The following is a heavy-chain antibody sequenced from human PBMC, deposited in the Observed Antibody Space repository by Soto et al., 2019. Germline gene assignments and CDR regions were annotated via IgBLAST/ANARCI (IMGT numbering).Heavy chain of an antibody. CDR3: AIQGADYPSYHFDD. CDR2: IVPMFDTP. V-gene: IGHV1-69*01. CDR1: GGSFSSYG. D-gene: IGHD1-1*01. Sequence: QVQLVQSGAEVKKPGSSVKVSCKASGGSFSSYGFSWVRQAPGQGLEWMGGIVPMFDTPNYAQMFQVRVTISADESPSTGYMELSILRSEDTAVYFCAIQGADYPSYHFDDWCQVTLASVSS. J-gene: IGHJ4*02.